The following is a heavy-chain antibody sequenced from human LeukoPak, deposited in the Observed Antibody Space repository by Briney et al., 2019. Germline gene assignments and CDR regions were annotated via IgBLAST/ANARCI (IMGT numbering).Heavy chain of an antibody. CDR1: GFTFSSYA. CDR2: ISDSGART. CDR3: AKGHDYISRIFGHYFDY. D-gene: IGHD4-11*01. J-gene: IGHJ4*02. V-gene: IGHV3-23*01. Sequence: GGSLRLSCAASGFTFSSYAMTWVRQAPGKGLEWVSPISDSGARTNYADSAKGRFTISRDNSMNTLYLQMNSLRADDTAVYYCAKGHDYISRIFGHYFDYWGQGTLVTVSS.